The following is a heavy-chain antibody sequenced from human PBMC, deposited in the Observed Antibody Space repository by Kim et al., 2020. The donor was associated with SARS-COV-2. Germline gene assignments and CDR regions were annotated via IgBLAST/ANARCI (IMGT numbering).Heavy chain of an antibody. D-gene: IGHD6-13*01. CDR2: IYYSGST. CDR1: GGSISSYY. V-gene: IGHV4-59*08. Sequence: SETLSLTCTVSGGSISSYYWSWIRQPPGKGLEWIGYIYYSGSTNYNPSLKSRVTISVDTSKNQFSLKLSSVTAADTAVYYCARLVYSSHSTYYYYYMDVWGKGTTVTVSS. J-gene: IGHJ6*03. CDR3: ARLVYSSHSTYYYYYMDV.